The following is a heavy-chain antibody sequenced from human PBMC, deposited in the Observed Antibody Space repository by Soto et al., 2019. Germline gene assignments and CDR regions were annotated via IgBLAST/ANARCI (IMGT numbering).Heavy chain of an antibody. D-gene: IGHD1-1*01. CDR2: ISSSSSYI. CDR1: GFTFSSYS. Sequence: EVQLVESGGGLVKPGGSLRLSCAASGFTFSSYSMNWVRQAPGKGLEWVSSISSSSSYIYYADSVKGRFTISRDNAKNSLHLQMNRLRAEDTAVYYGASLPGTSLGYCGQGPLVTVAS. J-gene: IGHJ4*02. V-gene: IGHV3-21*01. CDR3: ASLPGTSLGY.